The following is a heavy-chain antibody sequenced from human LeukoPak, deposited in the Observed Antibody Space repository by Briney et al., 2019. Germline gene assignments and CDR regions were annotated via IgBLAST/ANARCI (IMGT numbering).Heavy chain of an antibody. CDR3: AKEKAYMTTPHVYYYYGMDV. J-gene: IGHJ6*04. D-gene: IGHD4-11*01. V-gene: IGHV3-30*18. CDR2: ISYDGSNK. Sequence: PGRSLRLSCAASGFTFSSYAMHWVRQAPGKGLEWVAVISYDGSNKYYADSVKGRFTISRDNSKNTLYLQMNSLRAEDTAVYYCAKEKAYMTTPHVYYYYGMDVWGKGTTVTVSS. CDR1: GFTFSSYA.